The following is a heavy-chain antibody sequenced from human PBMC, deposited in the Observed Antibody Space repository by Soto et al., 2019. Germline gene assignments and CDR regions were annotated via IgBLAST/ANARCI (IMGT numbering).Heavy chain of an antibody. CDR3: ARLVQQQLVRYHYYYGTDT. CDR1: GGSFSGYY. V-gene: IGHV4-34*01. CDR2: INHSVST. J-gene: IGHJ6*04. Sequence: AETLSLTCAVYGGSFSGYYWSWIRQPPGKGLEWIGEINHSVSTNYNPSLKSRVTISVDTSKNQFSLKLSSVTAADTAVYYCARLVQQQLVRYHYYYGTDTWGKGTTVTVSA. D-gene: IGHD6-13*01.